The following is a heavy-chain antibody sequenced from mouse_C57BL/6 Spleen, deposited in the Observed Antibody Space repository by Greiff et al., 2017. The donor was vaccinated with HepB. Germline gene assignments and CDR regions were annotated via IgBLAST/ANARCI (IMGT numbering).Heavy chain of an antibody. Sequence: QVQLKESGPGLVQPSQSLSITCTVSGFSLTSYGVHWVRQSPGKGLEWLGVIWSGGSTDYNAAFISRLSISKDNSKSQVFFKMNSLQADDTAIYYCARYSPYYYGSSYGYFDVWGTGTTVTVSS. CDR1: GFSLTSYG. CDR2: IWSGGST. CDR3: ARYSPYYYGSSYGYFDV. D-gene: IGHD1-1*01. J-gene: IGHJ1*03. V-gene: IGHV2-2*01.